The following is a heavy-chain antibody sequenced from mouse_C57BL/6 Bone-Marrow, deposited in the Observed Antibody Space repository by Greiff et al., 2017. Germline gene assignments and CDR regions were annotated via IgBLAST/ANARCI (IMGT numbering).Heavy chain of an antibody. CDR1: GYSITSGYY. V-gene: IGHV3-6*01. J-gene: IGHJ4*01. Sequence: EVKLQESGPGLVKPSQSLSLTCSVTGYSITSGYYWNWIRQFPGNKLEWMGYISYDGSNNYNPSLKNRISITRDTSKNQFFLKLNSVTTEDTATYHCARDRYYYYAMDYWGQGTSVTVSS. CDR3: ARDRYYYYAMDY. CDR2: ISYDGSN. D-gene: IGHD1-1*01.